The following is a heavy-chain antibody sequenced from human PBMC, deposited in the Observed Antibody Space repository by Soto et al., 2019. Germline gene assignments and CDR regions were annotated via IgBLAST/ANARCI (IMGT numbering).Heavy chain of an antibody. D-gene: IGHD2-15*01. CDR3: ARRRCTGGSCYVDY. CDR1: GYTFTSYY. J-gene: IGHJ4*02. Sequence: QVQLVQSGAEVKKPGASVKVSCKASGYTFTSYYVHWVRQAPGHGLEWMGIINPGRGSTSYAQKFQGRVTMTRDTSAYTVYMELSSLTSDDTAVYYCARRRCTGGSCYVDYWGQGTLVTVSS. V-gene: IGHV1-46*01. CDR2: INPGRGST.